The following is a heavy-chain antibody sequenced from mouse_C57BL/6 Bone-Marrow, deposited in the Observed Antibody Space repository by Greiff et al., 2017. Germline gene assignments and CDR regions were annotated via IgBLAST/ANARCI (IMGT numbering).Heavy chain of an antibody. V-gene: IGHV1-55*01. D-gene: IGHD1-1*02. CDR1: GYTFTSYW. CDR3: ARGGNYVDY. CDR2: IYPGSGST. Sequence: QVQLQQPGAELVKPGASVTMSCKASGYTFTSYWITWVTQRPGQGLEWIGDIYPGSGSTNYNEKFKSKATLTVDTSSSTAYMQLSSLTSEDSAVYYCARGGNYVDYWGQGTTLTVSS. J-gene: IGHJ2*01.